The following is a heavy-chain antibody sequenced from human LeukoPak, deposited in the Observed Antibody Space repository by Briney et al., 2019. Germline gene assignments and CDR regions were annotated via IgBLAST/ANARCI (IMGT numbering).Heavy chain of an antibody. CDR2: IYTSGST. J-gene: IGHJ4*02. CDR1: GNSISSGDNY. D-gene: IGHD6-13*01. Sequence: PSETLSLTCTVSGNSISSGDNYWSWIRQPAGKGLEWIGRIYTSGSTNYNPSLKSRVTISVDTSKNQFSLKLSSVTAADTAVYYCARRRLRRFTPLIAAAGHFDYWGQGTLVTVSS. CDR3: ARRRLRRFTPLIAAAGHFDY. V-gene: IGHV4-61*02.